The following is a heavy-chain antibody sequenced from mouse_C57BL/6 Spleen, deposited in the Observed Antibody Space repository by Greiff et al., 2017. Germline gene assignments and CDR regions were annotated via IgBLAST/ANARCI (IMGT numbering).Heavy chain of an antibody. D-gene: IGHD1-1*01. CDR2: IGPNSGGT. V-gene: IGHV1-72*01. CDR3: ARWGVVDY. CDR1: GYTFTSYW. J-gene: IGHJ2*01. Sequence: VQLQQPGAELVQPGASVKLSCTASGYTFTSYWMHWVKQRPGRGLEWIGRIGPNSGGTKDNEKFKSKATLTVDKPSSTAYMQLSSLTSEDSAVYYCARWGVVDYWGQGTTLTVSS.